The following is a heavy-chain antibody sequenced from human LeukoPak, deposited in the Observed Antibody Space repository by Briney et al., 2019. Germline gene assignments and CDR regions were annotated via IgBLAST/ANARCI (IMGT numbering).Heavy chain of an antibody. CDR1: AFTFSSYS. J-gene: IGHJ2*01. Sequence: GGSLRLSCAASAFTFSSYSMNWVRQAPGKGLEWVSYISTGDNYIKDADSVKGRFTISRDNAKNSLFLRMSSPRVEDTAVYYCARPRTAWSSHWYFEVWGRGTLVTVSS. CDR3: ARPRTAWSSHWYFEV. D-gene: IGHD1-1*01. CDR2: ISTGDNYI. V-gene: IGHV3-21*05.